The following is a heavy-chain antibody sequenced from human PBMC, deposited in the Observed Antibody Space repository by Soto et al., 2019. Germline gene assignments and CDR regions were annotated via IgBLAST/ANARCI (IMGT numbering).Heavy chain of an antibody. CDR1: GGTFSSYA. D-gene: IGHD1-20*01. CDR2: IIPIFGTA. J-gene: IGHJ5*02. Sequence: QVQLVQSGAEVKKPGSSVKVSCKASGGTFSSYAISWVRQAPGQGLEWMGGIIPIFGTANYAQKFQGRVTITADESTSTAYRELRSLRSEDTAVYYCAREVGGITGFQDWFDPWGQGTLVTVSS. CDR3: AREVGGITGFQDWFDP. V-gene: IGHV1-69*12.